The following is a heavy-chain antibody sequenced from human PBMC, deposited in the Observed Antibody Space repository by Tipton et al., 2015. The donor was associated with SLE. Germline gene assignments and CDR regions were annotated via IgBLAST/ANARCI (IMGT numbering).Heavy chain of an antibody. CDR1: GGSISNTYFF. V-gene: IGHV4-31*03. D-gene: IGHD3-10*01. Sequence: TLSLTCTVSGGSISNTYFFWTWIRQRPGKGLEWIGNIHFTGSTYYNPALKSRLTISLDTSKNQFSLELSSVTAADTAVYYCAREDRINTERGVIVDAFDIWGQGTMVTVSS. CDR2: IHFTGST. CDR3: AREDRINTERGVIVDAFDI. J-gene: IGHJ3*02.